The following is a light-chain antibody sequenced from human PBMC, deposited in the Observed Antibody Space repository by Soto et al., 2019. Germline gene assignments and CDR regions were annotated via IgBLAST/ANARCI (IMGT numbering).Light chain of an antibody. CDR1: LRIGTY. Sequence: DIQMTQSPSSLSASVGDRVTISCRASLRIGTYLHWFQHKPGKAPNFLIYAASSLHSGVPSRFSGRGSGTDFTLTISSLHPEDVATYYCQQGSRTPMWTFGQGTKVDIK. CDR2: AAS. J-gene: IGKJ1*01. V-gene: IGKV1-39*01. CDR3: QQGSRTPMWT.